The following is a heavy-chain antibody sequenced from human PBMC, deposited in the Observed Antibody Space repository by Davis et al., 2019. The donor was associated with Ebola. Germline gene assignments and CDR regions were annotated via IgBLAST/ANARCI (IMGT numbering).Heavy chain of an antibody. Sequence: MPSHPLSPTFPLFAVSFSAYYWNWIRQPPGKGLEWIGEINHSGRTNYNPSLKSRVTMSVDTSKNQFSLRVRSVTAADTAVYYCARGGGYGGYGMDVWGQGTTVTVSS. CDR2: INHSGRT. CDR3: ARGGGYGGYGMDV. CDR1: AVSFSAYY. V-gene: IGHV4-34*01. J-gene: IGHJ6*02. D-gene: IGHD6-25*01.